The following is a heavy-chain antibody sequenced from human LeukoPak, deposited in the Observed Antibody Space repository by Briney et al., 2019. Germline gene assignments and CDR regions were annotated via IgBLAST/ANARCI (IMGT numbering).Heavy chain of an antibody. CDR1: GYTFTDSY. J-gene: IGHJ4*02. V-gene: IGHV1-2*02. D-gene: IGHD2-21*02. CDR2: INLKSGGI. Sequence: ASVKVSCKASGYTFTDSYMHWVRQAPGQGLGYLAWINLKSGGIKYGQKSQGRVTLTRDTSINTAYMDLGSLRSDDTAIYYCAREGRHCGGDCYPFDSWGQGTLVTVSS. CDR3: AREGRHCGGDCYPFDS.